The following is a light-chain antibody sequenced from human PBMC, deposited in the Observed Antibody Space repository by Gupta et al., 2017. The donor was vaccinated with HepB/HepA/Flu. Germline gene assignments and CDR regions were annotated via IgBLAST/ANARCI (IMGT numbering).Light chain of an antibody. CDR3: QQRSSWPLT. V-gene: IGKV3-11*01. CDR2: DAS. J-gene: IGKJ4*01. Sequence: EVVLAQSPGTLSLSPGERATLSCRASHSVSSYLSWYQQKPGQAPRLLIYDASNRATGIPARFSGSGSGTDFILTISSLEPEDCAVYYCQQRSSWPLTFGGGTKVEIK. CDR1: HSVSSY.